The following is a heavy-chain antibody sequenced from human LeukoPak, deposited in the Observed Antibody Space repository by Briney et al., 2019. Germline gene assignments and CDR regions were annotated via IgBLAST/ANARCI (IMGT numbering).Heavy chain of an antibody. CDR1: GFTFSNAW. CDR3: ARDWYHAFDF. V-gene: IGHV3-15*07. J-gene: IGHJ3*01. D-gene: IGHD3-9*01. Sequence: GGSLRLSCAASGFTFSNAWMNWVRQAPGKGLEWVGRIKSKTDGGTTDYAAPVKGRFTISRDDSKDTLYLQMNSLRTEDTALYYCARDWYHAFDFWGQGTMVTVSS. CDR2: IKSKTDGGTT.